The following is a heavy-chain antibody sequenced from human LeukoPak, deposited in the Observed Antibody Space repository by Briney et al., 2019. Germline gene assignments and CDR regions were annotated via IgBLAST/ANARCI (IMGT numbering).Heavy chain of an antibody. D-gene: IGHD3-10*01. CDR3: ARDILGSSLGNLDY. Sequence: ASVNVSCKASGYTFTNYYMHWVRQAPGQGLEWMGIINPISGSTKYAQKFQGRVTMTRDTSTSTVYMELSSLRSEDTAVFYCARDILGSSLGNLDYWGQGTLVTVSS. CDR1: GYTFTNYY. V-gene: IGHV1-46*01. J-gene: IGHJ4*02. CDR2: INPISGST.